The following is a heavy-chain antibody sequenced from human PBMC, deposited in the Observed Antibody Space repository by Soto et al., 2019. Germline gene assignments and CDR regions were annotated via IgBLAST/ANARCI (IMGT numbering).Heavy chain of an antibody. D-gene: IGHD6-19*01. Sequence: PGGSLRLSCAASGVTFSSYAMSWVRQAPGKGLEWVSVIVGSGSSTYSAESLKGRFTISRDNSKNTLYLQMNSLRAEDTAVYYCAKDLWEWSSGWYYDFWGQGTQVTVSS. CDR2: IVGSGSST. V-gene: IGHV3-23*01. J-gene: IGHJ4*02. CDR1: GVTFSSYA. CDR3: AKDLWEWSSGWYYDF.